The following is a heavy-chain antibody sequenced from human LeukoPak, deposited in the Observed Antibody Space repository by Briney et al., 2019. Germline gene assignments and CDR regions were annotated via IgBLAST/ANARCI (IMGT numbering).Heavy chain of an antibody. CDR1: GFTFSSYG. D-gene: IGHD2-15*01. CDR3: ARGGWDCSGGSCYSDY. Sequence: GRSLRLSCAASGFTFSSYGMHWVRQAPGKGLEWVAVIWYDGSNKYYADSVKGRFTISRDNSKNTLYLQMNSLRAEDTAVYYCARGGWDCSGGSCYSDYWGQGTLVTVSS. J-gene: IGHJ4*02. V-gene: IGHV3-33*01. CDR2: IWYDGSNK.